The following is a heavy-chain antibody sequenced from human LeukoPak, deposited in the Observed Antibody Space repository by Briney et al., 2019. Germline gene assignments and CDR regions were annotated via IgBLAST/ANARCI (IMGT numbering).Heavy chain of an antibody. V-gene: IGHV3-48*04. CDR1: GFTFSSYS. CDR3: ARDESSSWIRVLDYYYLDV. CDR2: ISSSSSTI. D-gene: IGHD6-13*01. Sequence: GGSLRLSCAASGFTFSSYSMNWVRQAPGKGLEGVSYISSSSSTIYYADSVKGRFTIFRDNAKNSLYLQMNSLRAEDTAVYYCARDESSSWIRVLDYYYLDVWGKGTTVTVSS. J-gene: IGHJ6*03.